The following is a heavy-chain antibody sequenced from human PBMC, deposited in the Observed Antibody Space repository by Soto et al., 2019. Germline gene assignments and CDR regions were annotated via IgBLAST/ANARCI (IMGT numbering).Heavy chain of an antibody. CDR3: ARVPDFWSGYYTFDP. J-gene: IGHJ5*02. CDR2: IYYSGST. V-gene: IGHV4-31*03. D-gene: IGHD3-3*01. CDR1: GGSISSGGYY. Sequence: SETLSLTCTVSGGSISSGGYYWSWIRQHPGKGLEWIGYIYYSGSTYYNPSLKSRVTISVDTSKNQFSLKLSSVTAADTAVYYCARVPDFWSGYYTFDPWGQGTLVTVSS.